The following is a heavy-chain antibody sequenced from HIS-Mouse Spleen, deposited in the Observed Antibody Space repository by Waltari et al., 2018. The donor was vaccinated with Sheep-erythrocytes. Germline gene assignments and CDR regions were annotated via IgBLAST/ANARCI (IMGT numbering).Heavy chain of an antibody. J-gene: IGHJ4*02. V-gene: IGHV4-31*02. CDR2: ST. Sequence: STYYNPSLKSRLTISVDTSKNQFSLKLSSVTAADTAVYYCARDPLTGTDYWGQGTLVTVSS. CDR3: ARDPLTGTDY. D-gene: IGHD7-27*01.